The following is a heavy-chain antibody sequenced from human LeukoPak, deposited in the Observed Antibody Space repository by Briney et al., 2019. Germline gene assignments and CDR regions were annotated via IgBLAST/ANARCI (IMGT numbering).Heavy chain of an antibody. CDR1: GFTFDDYA. CDR2: ISWNSGSI. J-gene: IGHJ4*02. V-gene: IGHV3-9*01. CDR3: AKEAAYDILTGYHDY. D-gene: IGHD3-9*01. Sequence: GGSLRLSCAASGFTFDDYAMHCVRQAPGKGLEWVSGISWNSGSIGYADSVKGRFSISRDNAKNSLYLQMNSLRAEDTALFYCAKEAAYDILTGYHDYWGQGTLVTVSS.